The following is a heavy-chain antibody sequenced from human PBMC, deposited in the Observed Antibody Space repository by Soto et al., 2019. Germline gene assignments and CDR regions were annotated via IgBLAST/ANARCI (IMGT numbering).Heavy chain of an antibody. CDR2: ISGSGTTT. Sequence: EVQLLESGGGLVQPGGSLRLSCAASGFAFSNHAMSWVRQAPGKGLEWVSAISGSGTTTFYVDSMRGRFTISRDNSQNTLYLQMNSLRADDTAVYYCAKCIYDTSGYYWYYFDSWGQGSLVTVSS. D-gene: IGHD3-22*01. J-gene: IGHJ4*02. CDR1: GFAFSNHA. CDR3: AKCIYDTSGYYWYYFDS. V-gene: IGHV3-23*01.